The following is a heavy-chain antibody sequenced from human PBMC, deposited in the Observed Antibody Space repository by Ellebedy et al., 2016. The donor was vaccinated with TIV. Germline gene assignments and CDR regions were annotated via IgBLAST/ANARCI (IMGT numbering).Heavy chain of an antibody. CDR2: ISSSSSYI. V-gene: IGHV3-21*01. CDR1: GFTFSSYS. CDR3: ARDKRQWLIRAFDI. J-gene: IGHJ3*02. D-gene: IGHD6-19*01. Sequence: GESLKISCAASGFTFSSYSMNWVRQAPGKGLEWVSSISSSSSYIYYADSVKGRFTISRDNAKNSLYLQMNSLRAEDTAVYYCARDKRQWLIRAFDIWGQGTMVTVSS.